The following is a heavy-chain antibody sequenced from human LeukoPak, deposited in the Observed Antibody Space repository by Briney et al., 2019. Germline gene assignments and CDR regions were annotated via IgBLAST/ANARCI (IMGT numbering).Heavy chain of an antibody. CDR1: GGSMSSYY. D-gene: IGHD1-26*01. CDR3: ASILGATRSFDY. CDR2: IYYSGST. Sequence: SETLSLTCTVSGGSMSSYYWNWIRQPPGKGLEWIGYIYYSGSTNYNPSLKSRVTISVDTSKNQFSLKLSSVTAADTAVYYCASILGATRSFDYWGQGTLVTVSS. J-gene: IGHJ4*02. V-gene: IGHV4-59*01.